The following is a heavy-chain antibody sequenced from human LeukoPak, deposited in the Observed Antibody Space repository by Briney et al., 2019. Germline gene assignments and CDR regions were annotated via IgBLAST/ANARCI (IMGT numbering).Heavy chain of an antibody. CDR2: ISAYNGNT. J-gene: IGHJ5*02. D-gene: IGHD3-10*01. Sequence: ASVKVSCKASGYTFTSYGISWVRQAPGQGLEWMGWISAYNGNTNYAQKPQGRVTMTTDTSTSTAYMEPRSLRSDDTAVYYCARDENYGSGSYYNLWGQGTLVTVSS. CDR3: ARDENYGSGSYYNL. V-gene: IGHV1-18*01. CDR1: GYTFTSYG.